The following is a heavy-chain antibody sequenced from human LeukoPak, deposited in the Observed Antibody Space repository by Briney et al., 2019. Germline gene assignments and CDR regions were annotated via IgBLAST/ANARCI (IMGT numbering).Heavy chain of an antibody. CDR2: MKLNSGNT. CDR1: GYTFTSYD. D-gene: IGHD2-15*01. V-gene: IGHV1-8*01. Sequence: ASVKVSCKASGYTFTSYDINWVRQAPGQGLEWMGWMKLNSGNTGYAQKFQGRVTMTRNTSISTAYMELSSLRSEDTAVYYCARGGGYCSGGSCYGLDWFDPWGQGTLVTVSS. J-gene: IGHJ5*02. CDR3: ARGGGYCSGGSCYGLDWFDP.